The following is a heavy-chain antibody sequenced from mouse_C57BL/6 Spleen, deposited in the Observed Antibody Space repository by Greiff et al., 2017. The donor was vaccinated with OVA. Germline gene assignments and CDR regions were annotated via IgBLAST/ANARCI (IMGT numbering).Heavy chain of an antibody. J-gene: IGHJ3*01. V-gene: IGHV1-55*01. D-gene: IGHD1-1*01. CDR1: GYTFTSYW. CDR2: IYPGSGST. CDR3: AREGDYYGSRGWFAY. Sequence: VQLQQPGAELAKPGASVKMSCKASGYTFTSYWITWVKQRPGQGLEWIGDIYPGSGSTNYNEKFKSKATLTVDTSSSTAYMQLSSLTSEDSAVYYGAREGDYYGSRGWFAYWGQGTLVTVSA.